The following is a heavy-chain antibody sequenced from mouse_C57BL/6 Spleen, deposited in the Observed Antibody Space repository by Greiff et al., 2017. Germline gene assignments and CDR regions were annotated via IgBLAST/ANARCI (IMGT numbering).Heavy chain of an antibody. Sequence: EVKLQESGGGLVKPGGSLKLSCAASGFTFSSYAMSWVRQTPEKRLEWVATISDGGSYTYYPDNVKGRFTISRDNAKNNLYLQMSHLKSEDTAMYYGAKGSTMVTNAWFAYWGQGTLVTVSA. J-gene: IGHJ3*01. CDR1: GFTFSSYA. D-gene: IGHD2-2*01. V-gene: IGHV5-4*03. CDR3: AKGSTMVTNAWFAY. CDR2: ISDGGSYT.